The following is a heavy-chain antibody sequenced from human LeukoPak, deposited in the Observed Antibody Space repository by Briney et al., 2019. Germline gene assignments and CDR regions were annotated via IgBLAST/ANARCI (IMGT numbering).Heavy chain of an antibody. Sequence: SETLSLTCTVSGGSISSFYWTWIRQPPGKGLKWIGYIYYSGSTNHNPSLKSRVTISVDTSKNQFSLQLRSVTAADTAVYYCASSSAARGWFDPWGQGTLVTVSS. CDR2: IYYSGST. D-gene: IGHD6-6*01. CDR3: ASSSAARGWFDP. J-gene: IGHJ5*02. CDR1: GGSISSFY. V-gene: IGHV4-59*01.